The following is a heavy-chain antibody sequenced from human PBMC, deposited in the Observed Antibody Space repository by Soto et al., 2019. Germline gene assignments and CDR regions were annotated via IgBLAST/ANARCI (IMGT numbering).Heavy chain of an antibody. V-gene: IGHV1-69*10. CDR3: ARVGVLRFDGSGSYAFDI. CDR1: GGTFSSYT. J-gene: IGHJ3*02. CDR2: IIPILGIA. D-gene: IGHD3-10*01. Sequence: GASVKVSCKASGGTFSSYTISWVRQAPGQGLEWMGGIIPILGIANYAQKFQGRVTITADKSTSTAYMELSSLRSEDTAVYYCARVGVLRFDGSGSYAFDIWDQGTMVTVSS.